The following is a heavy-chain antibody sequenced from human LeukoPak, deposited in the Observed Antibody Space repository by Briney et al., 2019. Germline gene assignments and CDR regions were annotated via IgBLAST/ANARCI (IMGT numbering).Heavy chain of an antibody. J-gene: IGHJ4*02. D-gene: IGHD3-3*01. CDR1: GGSISSGNYC. CDR3: AREGYDSL. Sequence: SETLSLTCTVSGGSISSGNYCWSWIRQPAGKGLEWIGHIYTSGSTNYNPSLKSRVTISVDTSKNQFSLKLSSVTAADTAVCYCAREGYDSLWGQGTLVTVSS. V-gene: IGHV4-61*09. CDR2: IYTSGST.